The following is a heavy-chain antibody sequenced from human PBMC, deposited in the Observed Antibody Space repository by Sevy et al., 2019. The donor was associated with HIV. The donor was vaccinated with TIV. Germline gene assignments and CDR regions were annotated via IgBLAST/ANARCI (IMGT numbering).Heavy chain of an antibody. D-gene: IGHD3-10*01. Sequence: SETLSLTCAVSGGSISSSNWWSWVRQPPGKGLEWIGEIYHSGSTNYNASLKSRVTISVDKSKNQFSLKLSSVTAADTAVYYCAREVPNYYGSGFDYWGQGTLVTVSS. CDR3: AREVPNYYGSGFDY. CDR1: GGSISSSNW. V-gene: IGHV4-4*02. J-gene: IGHJ4*02. CDR2: IYHSGST.